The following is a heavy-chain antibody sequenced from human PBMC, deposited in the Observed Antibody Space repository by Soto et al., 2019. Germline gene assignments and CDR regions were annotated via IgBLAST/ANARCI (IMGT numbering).Heavy chain of an antibody. J-gene: IGHJ4*02. CDR3: ASDYYDSSGYYYGDGYFDY. V-gene: IGHV3-30-3*01. CDR1: VFTFSSYA. Sequence: GGSLRLSCAASVFTFSSYAMHWVRQAPGKGLEWVAVISYDGSNKYYADSVKGRFTISRDNSKNTLYLQMNSLRAEDTAVYYCASDYYDSSGYYYGDGYFDYWGQGTLVTGSS. D-gene: IGHD3-22*01. CDR2: ISYDGSNK.